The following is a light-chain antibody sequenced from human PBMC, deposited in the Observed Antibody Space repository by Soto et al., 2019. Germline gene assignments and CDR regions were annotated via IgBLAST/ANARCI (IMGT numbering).Light chain of an antibody. CDR1: SSDVGGYNY. CDR2: EVS. CDR3: SSYAGSNNFVV. Sequence: ALTQPPSASGSPGQSVTISCTGTSSDVGGYNYVSWYQQHPGKAPKLMIYEVSKRPSGVPDRFSGSKSGNTASLTVSGLQAEDEADYYCSSYAGSNNFVVFGGGTKLTVL. V-gene: IGLV2-8*01. J-gene: IGLJ2*01.